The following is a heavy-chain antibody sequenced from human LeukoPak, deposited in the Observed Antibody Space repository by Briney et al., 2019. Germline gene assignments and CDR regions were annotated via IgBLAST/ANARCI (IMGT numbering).Heavy chain of an antibody. CDR3: ARDKIVGPTILDS. CDR2: IKQDGSEM. V-gene: IGHV3-7*03. J-gene: IGHJ4*02. D-gene: IGHD1-26*01. CDR1: GFTFSNYW. Sequence: GGSLRLSCVASGFTFSNYWMSWVRQAPGKGLEWVANIKQDGSEMYYVESVKGRFTISRDNAENSLYLQMSSLRVEDTAVYYCARDKIVGPTILDSWGQGTLVTVSS.